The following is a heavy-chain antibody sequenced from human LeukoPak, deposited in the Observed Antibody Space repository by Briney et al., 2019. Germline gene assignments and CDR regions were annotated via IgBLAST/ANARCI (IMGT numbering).Heavy chain of an antibody. J-gene: IGHJ4*02. D-gene: IGHD6-19*01. Sequence: GGSLRLSCAASGLTFSSYAMSLVRQAPGKGLEWVSGISGSGGSTYYADSVKGRFTISRDNSKNTLYLQMNSLRAEDTAIYYCARAVAGNFDYWGQGTLVTVSS. V-gene: IGHV3-23*01. CDR2: ISGSGGST. CDR1: GLTFSSYA. CDR3: ARAVAGNFDY.